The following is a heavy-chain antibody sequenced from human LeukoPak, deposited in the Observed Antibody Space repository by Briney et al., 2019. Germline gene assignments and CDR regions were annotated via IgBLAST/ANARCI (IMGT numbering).Heavy chain of an antibody. J-gene: IGHJ4*02. Sequence: PSQTLSLTCTVSGGSISSGGYYWSWIRQPAGKGLEWIGRIYTSGSTNYNPSLKSRVTISVDTSKNQFSLKLSSVTAADTAVYYCASKYRVGDYFDYWGQGTLVTVSS. V-gene: IGHV4-61*02. CDR2: IYTSGST. CDR3: ASKYRVGDYFDY. D-gene: IGHD2-2*01. CDR1: GGSISSGGYY.